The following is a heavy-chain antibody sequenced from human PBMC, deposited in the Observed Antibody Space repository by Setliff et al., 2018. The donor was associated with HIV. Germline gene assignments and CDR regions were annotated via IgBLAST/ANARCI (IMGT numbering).Heavy chain of an antibody. J-gene: IGHJ3*02. CDR2: IYTSGST. D-gene: IGHD3-10*01. CDR3: ARIIMPRGGAFDI. V-gene: IGHV4-61*02. Sequence: SETLSLTCTVSGGSISSGSYYWSWIRQPAGKGLQWIGRIYTSGSTNYNPSLKSRVTISVDTSKNQFSLKLNSVTAADTAVYYGARIIMPRGGAFDIWGQGTMVTVSS. CDR1: GGSISSGSYY.